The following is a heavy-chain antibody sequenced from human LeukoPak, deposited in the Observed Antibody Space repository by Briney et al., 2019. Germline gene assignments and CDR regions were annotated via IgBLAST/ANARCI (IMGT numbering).Heavy chain of an antibody. CDR2: IYYSGST. J-gene: IGHJ4*02. D-gene: IGHD3-22*01. CDR1: GGSISSYY. Sequence: SETLSLTCTVSGGSISSYYWSWIRQPAGKGLEWIGYIYYSGSTYYNPSLESRVTISVDTSKNQFSLKLSSVTAADTAVYYCARARYSTGYYYFDYWGQGTLVTVSS. V-gene: IGHV4-59*06. CDR3: ARARYSTGYYYFDY.